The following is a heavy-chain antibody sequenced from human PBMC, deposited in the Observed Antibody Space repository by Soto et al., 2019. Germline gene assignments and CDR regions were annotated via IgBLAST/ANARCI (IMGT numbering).Heavy chain of an antibody. V-gene: IGHV4-39*01. Sequence: QLQLQESGPGLVKPSETLSLTCAVSGGSISRSSYYWGWIRQPPGKGLEWIGSIFYTGITYYNPSLKSRLTISVDTSKNQFSLRVSSVTAADTAVYYCARPPTANLDAFDIWGQGTTVTVSS. J-gene: IGHJ3*02. D-gene: IGHD7-27*01. CDR2: IFYTGIT. CDR3: ARPPTANLDAFDI. CDR1: GGSISRSSYY.